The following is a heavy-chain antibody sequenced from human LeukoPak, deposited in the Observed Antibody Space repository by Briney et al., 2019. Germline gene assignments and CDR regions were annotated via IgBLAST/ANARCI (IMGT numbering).Heavy chain of an antibody. CDR1: GGSISSGGYY. Sequence: TPSVTLSLTCTVSGGSISSGGYYWSWIRQPPGKGLEWIGYIYHSGGTYYNPSLKSRVTISVDRSKNQFSLKLSSVTAADTAVYYCARAPSSSSEVFDYWGQGTLVTVSS. J-gene: IGHJ4*02. V-gene: IGHV4-30-2*01. D-gene: IGHD6-6*01. CDR2: IYHSGGT. CDR3: ARAPSSSSEVFDY.